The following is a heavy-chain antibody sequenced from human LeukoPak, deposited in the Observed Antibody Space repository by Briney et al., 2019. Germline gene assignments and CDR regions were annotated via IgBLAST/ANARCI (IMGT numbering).Heavy chain of an antibody. Sequence: GGSLRLSCAVSGFTVSSNYMSWVRQAPGKGLEWVSVIYSGGSTYYADSVKGRFTITRDNSKNTLYLQMNSLRAEDTAVYYCARVRIIAVAGTDYMDVWGKGTTVTVSS. CDR3: ARVRIIAVAGTDYMDV. CDR1: GFTVSSNY. D-gene: IGHD6-19*01. J-gene: IGHJ6*03. V-gene: IGHV3-53*01. CDR2: IYSGGST.